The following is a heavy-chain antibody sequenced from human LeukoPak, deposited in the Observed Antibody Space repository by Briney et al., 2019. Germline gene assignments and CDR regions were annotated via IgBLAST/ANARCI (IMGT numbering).Heavy chain of an antibody. D-gene: IGHD1-26*01. CDR1: GYSFTSYW. Sequence: GESLKISCKGSGYSFTSYWISWVRQMPGKGLEWMGIIYPGDSTTRYSPSFQGQVTISADKSISTAYLQWTSLKASDTAMYYCARHFPSSGSRYHFDFWGQGTLVTVSS. V-gene: IGHV5-51*01. CDR3: ARHFPSSGSRYHFDF. CDR2: IYPGDSTT. J-gene: IGHJ4*02.